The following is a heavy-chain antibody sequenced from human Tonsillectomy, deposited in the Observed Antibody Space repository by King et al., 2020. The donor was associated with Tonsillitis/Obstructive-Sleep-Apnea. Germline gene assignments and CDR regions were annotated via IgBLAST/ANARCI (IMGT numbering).Heavy chain of an antibody. Sequence: VQLQQWGAGLLKPSETLSLTCAVYGGSFSGYYWSWIRQPPGKGLEWIGEINHSGSTNYNPSLKSRVTISVDTSKNQFSLKLSSVTAADTAVYYCARGVGHCRSTSCPSWGQGTLVTVSS. CDR2: INHSGST. CDR1: GGSFSGYY. D-gene: IGHD2-2*01. CDR3: ARGVGHCRSTSCPS. V-gene: IGHV4-34*01. J-gene: IGHJ4*02.